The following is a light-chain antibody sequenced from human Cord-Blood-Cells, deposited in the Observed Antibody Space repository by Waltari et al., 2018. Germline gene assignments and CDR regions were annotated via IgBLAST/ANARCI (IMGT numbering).Light chain of an antibody. CDR1: QRVSSN. Sequence: EIVLTQSPATLSVSPGERATLSCRASQRVSSNLAWYQQKPGQAPRLLSYGASTRATGIPARFSGSGSGTEFTLTISSLQSEDCAVYYCQQYNIWPPWTFGQGTKVEIK. CDR2: GAS. CDR3: QQYNIWPPWT. V-gene: IGKV3-15*01. J-gene: IGKJ1*01.